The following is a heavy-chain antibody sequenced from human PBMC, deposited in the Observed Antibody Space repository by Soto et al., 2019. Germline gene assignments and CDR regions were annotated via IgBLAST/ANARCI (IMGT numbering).Heavy chain of an antibody. J-gene: IGHJ5*02. D-gene: IGHD2-15*01. V-gene: IGHV4-61*01. CDR2: IYYSGST. CDR1: GGSVSSGSYY. Sequence: QVQLQESGPGLVKPSETLSLTCTVSGGSVSSGSYYWSWIRQPPGKGLEWIGYIYYSGSTNYNPALGSRVTISVDTSKNQFSLKLSSVTAADTAVYYCARSIIRGGWSDPWGQGALVTVSS. CDR3: ARSIIRGGWSDP.